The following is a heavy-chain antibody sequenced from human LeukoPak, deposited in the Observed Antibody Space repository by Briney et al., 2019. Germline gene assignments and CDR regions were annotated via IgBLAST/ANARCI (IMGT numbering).Heavy chain of an antibody. CDR2: IYYSGST. Sequence: SETLSLTCTVSGGSISSSSYYWGWIRQPPGKGLEWIGSIYYSGSTYYTPSLKSRVTISVDTSKNQFSLKLSSVTAADTAVYYCARRIEDYYDSSGYYDYWGQGTLVTVSS. CDR1: GGSISSSSYY. D-gene: IGHD3-22*01. V-gene: IGHV4-39*01. J-gene: IGHJ4*02. CDR3: ARRIEDYYDSSGYYDY.